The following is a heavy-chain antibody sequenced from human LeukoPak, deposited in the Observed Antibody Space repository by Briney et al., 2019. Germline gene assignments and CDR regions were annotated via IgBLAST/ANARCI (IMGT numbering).Heavy chain of an antibody. CDR2: IRYDGSNK. V-gene: IGHV3-30*02. D-gene: IGHD6-13*01. CDR3: AKDRVRYSSSWSYLFDY. Sequence: PGGSLRLSCAASGFTFSSYGMHWVRQAPGKGLEWVAFIRYDGSNKYYADSVKGRFTISRDNSKNTLYLQMNSLRAEDTAVYYCAKDRVRYSSSWSYLFDYWGQGTLVTVSS. CDR1: GFTFSSYG. J-gene: IGHJ4*02.